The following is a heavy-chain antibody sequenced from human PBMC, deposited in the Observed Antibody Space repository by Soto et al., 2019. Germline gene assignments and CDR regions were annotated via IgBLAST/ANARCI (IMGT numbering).Heavy chain of an antibody. CDR2: TYYRSKWYN. CDR1: GDSVSSNTAT. CDR3: AFAGYDSSGYWGFGC. D-gene: IGHD3-22*01. Sequence: SQTLSLTCAISGDSVSSNTATWNWIRQSPSRGLEWLGRTYYRSKWYNDYAVSVKGRITFNPDTSKNQFSLQLNSVTPEDTAVYYWAFAGYDSSGYWGFGCWGQGTLVTVSS. V-gene: IGHV6-1*01. J-gene: IGHJ4*02.